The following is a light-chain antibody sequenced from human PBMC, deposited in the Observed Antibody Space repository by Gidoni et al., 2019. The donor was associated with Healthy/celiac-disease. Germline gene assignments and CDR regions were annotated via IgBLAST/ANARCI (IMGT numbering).Light chain of an antibody. J-gene: IGLJ1*01. V-gene: IGLV3-25*03. Sequence: SYELTQPPSVSVSPGQTARITCSGDALPKQYAYWYQQKPGQAPVLVIYKDSERPPGIPERFSGSSSGTTVTLTISGVQAEDEADYYCQSADSSGTPYVFGTGTKVTVL. CDR2: KDS. CDR1: ALPKQY. CDR3: QSADSSGTPYV.